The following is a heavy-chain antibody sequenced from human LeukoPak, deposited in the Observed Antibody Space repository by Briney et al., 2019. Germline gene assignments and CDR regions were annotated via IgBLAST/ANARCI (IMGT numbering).Heavy chain of an antibody. V-gene: IGHV4-39*01. D-gene: IGHD3-22*01. CDR3: ARHDRHYYDSSGYYNY. CDR2: IYYSGST. J-gene: IGHJ4*02. CDR1: GGSISSSSYY. Sequence: PSETLSLTCTVSGGSISSSSYYWGWIRQPPGKGLEWIGSIYYSGSTYYNPSLKSRVTISVDTSKNQFSLKLSSVTAVDTAVYYCARHDRHYYDSSGYYNYWGQGTLVTVSS.